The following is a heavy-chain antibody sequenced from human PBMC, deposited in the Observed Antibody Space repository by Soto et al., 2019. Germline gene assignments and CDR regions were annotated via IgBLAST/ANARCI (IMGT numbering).Heavy chain of an antibody. D-gene: IGHD1-1*01. CDR3: ATAQNNWNDLDSAFDI. J-gene: IGHJ3*02. V-gene: IGHV1-24*01. CDR1: GYTLTELS. CDR2: FDPEDGET. Sequence: GASVKVSCKVSGYTLTELSMHWVRQAPGKGLEWIGGFDPEDGETIYAQKFQGRVTMTEDTSTDTAYMELSGLRSEDTAVYYCATAQNNWNDLDSAFDIWGQGTMVTVSS.